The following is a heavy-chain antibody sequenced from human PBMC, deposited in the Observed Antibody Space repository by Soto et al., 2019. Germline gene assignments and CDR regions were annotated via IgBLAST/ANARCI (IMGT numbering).Heavy chain of an antibody. J-gene: IGHJ4*02. V-gene: IGHV4-38-2*01. CDR3: ATMGNFDY. Sequence: SETLSLTCAVSGYSISSGYYWGWIRQPPGKGLEWIGSIYHSGSTYYNPSLKSRVTISVDTSKNQFSLKLSSVTAADTAVYYCATMGNFDYWGQGTLVTVSS. CDR2: IYHSGST. D-gene: IGHD3-10*01. CDR1: GYSISSGYY.